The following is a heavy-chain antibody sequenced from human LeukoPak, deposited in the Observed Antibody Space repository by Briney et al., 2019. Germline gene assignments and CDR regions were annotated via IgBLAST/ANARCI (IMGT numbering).Heavy chain of an antibody. CDR2: INYSGST. CDR1: GGSINIYY. CDR3: ARGGTRLYSAGSLDY. D-gene: IGHD6-25*01. J-gene: IGHJ4*02. V-gene: IGHV4-59*01. Sequence: SETLSLTCSVSGGSINIYYWMWIRQAPGKGLEWIGYINYSGSTNYNPSLKSRVTISVDTSKNQFSLKLSSVTAADTAVYYCARGGTRLYSAGSLDYWGQGTLVTVSS.